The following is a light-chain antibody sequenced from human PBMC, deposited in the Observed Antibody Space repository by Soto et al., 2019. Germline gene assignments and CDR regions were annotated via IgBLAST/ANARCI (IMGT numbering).Light chain of an antibody. CDR2: EVS. Sequence: QSALAQPASVSGSPGQSITISCTGTSSDVGGYNYVSWYQQHPGIAPKLMIYEVSNRPSGVSNRFSGSKSGNTASLTISGLQAEDEADYYCSSYTSSSAPNCVFGTGSKVTVL. V-gene: IGLV2-14*01. CDR1: SSDVGGYNY. J-gene: IGLJ1*01. CDR3: SSYTSSSAPNCV.